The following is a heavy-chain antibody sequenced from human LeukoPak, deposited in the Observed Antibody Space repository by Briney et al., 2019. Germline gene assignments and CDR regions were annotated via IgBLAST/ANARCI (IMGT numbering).Heavy chain of an antibody. D-gene: IGHD5-12*01. CDR1: GGSISSGGYS. CDR2: MHHSVPT. Sequence: SETLSLTCTVSGGSISSGGYSWSWIRQPPGKGLEWLGYMHHSVPTYYNPSLKSRVTKSDDTSKNQFSLKLNSVTAADTAGYYCARVVATTTLDYWGQGTLVTVSS. CDR3: ARVVATTTLDY. J-gene: IGHJ4*02. V-gene: IGHV4-31*03.